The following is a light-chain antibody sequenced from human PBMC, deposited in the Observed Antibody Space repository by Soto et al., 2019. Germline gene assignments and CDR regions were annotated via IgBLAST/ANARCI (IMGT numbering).Light chain of an antibody. CDR3: HQYGSSPPNT. CDR2: GAS. Sequence: EIVLTQSPGTLSLSPGERATLSCWASQSVSSSYLAWYQQKPGQAPRLLIYGASSRATGIPDRFRGSGSGTDFTLTISRLEPEDFAMYYCHQYGSSPPNTFGQGTRLEIK. J-gene: IGKJ5*01. V-gene: IGKV3-20*01. CDR1: QSVSSSY.